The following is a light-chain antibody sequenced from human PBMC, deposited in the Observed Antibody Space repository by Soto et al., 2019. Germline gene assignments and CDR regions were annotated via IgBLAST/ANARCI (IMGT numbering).Light chain of an antibody. J-gene: IGLJ1*01. V-gene: IGLV2-14*03. Sequence: QSVLTQPASVSGSPGQSITISCTGTSSDVGAYIFVSWYQQHPGKAPKLMIYDIINRPSGVSNRVSGSKSGNTASLTISGLQAEDEADYYCVSFTTSRSYVFGTGTKLTVL. CDR2: DII. CDR1: SSDVGAYIF. CDR3: VSFTTSRSYV.